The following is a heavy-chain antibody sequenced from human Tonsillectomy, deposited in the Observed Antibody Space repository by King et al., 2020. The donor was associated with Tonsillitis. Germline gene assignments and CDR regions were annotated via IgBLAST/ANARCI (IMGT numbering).Heavy chain of an antibody. CDR3: ARHKGWFGDLLLVDP. D-gene: IGHD3-10*01. J-gene: IGHJ5*02. CDR1: GGSISSSGYY. V-gene: IGHV4-39*07. CDR2: IYYRGSN. Sequence: QLQESGPGLVKPSETLSLTCTVSGGSISSSGYYWGWIRQPPGKGLEWIGTIYYRGSNDYNPSLKSRVTISVDTSKNQFYLKLSSVTAADTAVYYCARHKGWFGDLLLVDPWGQGTLVTVSS.